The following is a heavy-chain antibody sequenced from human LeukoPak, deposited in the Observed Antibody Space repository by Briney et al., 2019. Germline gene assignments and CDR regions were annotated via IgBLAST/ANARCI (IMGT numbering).Heavy chain of an antibody. D-gene: IGHD3-10*01. J-gene: IGHJ4*02. Sequence: SQTLSLTCVISGDSVSSNSAAWNWIRQSPSRGLEWLGRTYYRSKWYSYSAVSVKSRIIINPDTSKNQFSLQLNSVTPEDTAVYYCARDFGYYYGSAPHGDYWGQGTLVTVSS. CDR2: TYYRSKWYS. CDR3: ARDFGYYYGSAPHGDY. V-gene: IGHV6-1*01. CDR1: GDSVSSNSAA.